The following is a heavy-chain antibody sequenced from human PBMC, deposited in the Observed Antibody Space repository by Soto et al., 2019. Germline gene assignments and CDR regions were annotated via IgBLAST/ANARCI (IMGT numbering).Heavy chain of an antibody. CDR1: GYTFTSYG. J-gene: IGHJ6*02. V-gene: IGHV1-18*01. D-gene: IGHD6-13*01. CDR2: ISAYNGNT. CDR3: ARKGVSVYYYYYGMDV. Sequence: ASVKVSCKASGYTFTSYGISWVRQAPGQGLEWMGWISAYNGNTNYAQKLQGRVTMTTDTSTSTAYMELRSLRSDDTAVYYCARKGVSVYYYYYGMDVWGQGTTVTVSS.